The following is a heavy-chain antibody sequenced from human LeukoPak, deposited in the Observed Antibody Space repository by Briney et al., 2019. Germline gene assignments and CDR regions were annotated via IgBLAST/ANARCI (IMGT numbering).Heavy chain of an antibody. D-gene: IGHD1-26*01. CDR3: TGSKWATNDY. J-gene: IGHJ4*02. V-gene: IGHV3-15*01. CDR1: GFTFSSYG. CDR2: IKRKGDGGTT. Sequence: GGSLRLSCAASGFTFSSYGMHWVRQAPGKGLEWVGRIKRKGDGGTTDYAAPVKGRFTISRDDSINALYLQMNSLKIEDTGVYYCTGSKWATNDYWGQGTLVIGSS.